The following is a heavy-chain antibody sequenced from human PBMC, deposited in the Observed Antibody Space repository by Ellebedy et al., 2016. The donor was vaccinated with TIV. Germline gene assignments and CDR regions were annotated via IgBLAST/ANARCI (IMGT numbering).Heavy chain of an antibody. V-gene: IGHV1-46*01. CDR1: GYTFTTYY. D-gene: IGHD1-26*01. CDR2: ISPRYGST. J-gene: IGHJ4*02. CDR3: ARDLVGETSFVGY. Sequence: ASVKVSCXASGYTFTTYYMHWVRQAPGQGLEWMGIISPRYGSTTYAQKFQGRVTMTRDTSTSTVYMEMTSLRSDDTAVYYCARDLVGETSFVGYWGQGTLVTVSS.